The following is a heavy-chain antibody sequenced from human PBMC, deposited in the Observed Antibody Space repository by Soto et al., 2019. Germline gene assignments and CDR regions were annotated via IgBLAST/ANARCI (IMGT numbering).Heavy chain of an antibody. D-gene: IGHD5-12*01. CDR2: IYYGGST. CDR1: GGSINNFY. CDR3: ASYDSPSEFEY. V-gene: IGHV4-59*01. J-gene: IGHJ4*02. Sequence: SETLSLTCTVSGGSINNFYWSWIRQPPGKGLEWIGYIYYGGSTNYNPSLKSRVTISIDRAKNQFSLKLNSVTAADTAVYYCASYDSPSEFEYWGQGTLVTVSS.